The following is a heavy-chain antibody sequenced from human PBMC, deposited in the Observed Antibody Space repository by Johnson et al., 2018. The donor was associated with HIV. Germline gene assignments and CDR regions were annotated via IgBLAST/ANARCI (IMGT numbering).Heavy chain of an antibody. CDR2: IKQDGSEK. CDR1: GFTFSSYG. V-gene: IGHV3-30*02. Sequence: QVQLVESGGGVVQPGRSLRLSCAASGFTFSSYGMHWVRQAPGKGLEWVANIKQDGSEKYYVDSVKGRFTISRDNSKNTLYLQMNSLRAEDTAVYYCAKIIGYSSGLEIWGQGTMVTVSS. CDR3: AKIIGYSSGLEI. J-gene: IGHJ3*02. D-gene: IGHD6-19*01.